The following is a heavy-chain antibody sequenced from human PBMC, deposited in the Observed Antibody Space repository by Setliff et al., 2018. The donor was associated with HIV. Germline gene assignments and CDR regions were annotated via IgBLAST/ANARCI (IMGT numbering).Heavy chain of an antibody. V-gene: IGHV5-51*01. CDR2: ISPGDSDT. D-gene: IGHD3-22*01. CDR1: GYSFTSYW. Sequence: GESLKISCEASGYSFTSYWIGWVRQMPGKGLEWVGIISPGDSDTRYSPSFQGQVTISADKSISTAYLQWTSLKTSDTAIYYCAKKGGDQWLFGGYAFDIWGQGTMVTVSS. CDR3: AKKGGDQWLFGGYAFDI. J-gene: IGHJ3*02.